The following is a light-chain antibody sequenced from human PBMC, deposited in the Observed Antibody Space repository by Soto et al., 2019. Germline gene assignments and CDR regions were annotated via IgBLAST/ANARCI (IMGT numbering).Light chain of an antibody. J-gene: IGKJ4*01. Sequence: DIQMTQSPSSVSAAVGDRVTITCRASQGINKWLAWYQQKPGKAPQLLISAASTLRSGVPSRFSGSGSGTDFILTLSGLQHEDSATYYCQQNFSPFVTFGAGTKVEV. CDR2: AAS. V-gene: IGKV1-12*01. CDR1: QGINKW. CDR3: QQNFSPFVT.